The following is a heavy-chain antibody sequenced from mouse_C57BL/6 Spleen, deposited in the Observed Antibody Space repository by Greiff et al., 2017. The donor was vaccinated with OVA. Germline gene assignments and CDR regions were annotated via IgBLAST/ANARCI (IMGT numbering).Heavy chain of an antibody. CDR3: ARRGGLTGYFDY. J-gene: IGHJ2*01. V-gene: IGHV1-22*01. Sequence: VVKPGASVKMSCKASGYTFTDYNMHWVKQSHGKSLEWIGYINPNNGGTSYNQKFKGKATLTVNKSSSTAYMELRSLTSEDSAVYYCARRGGLTGYFDYWGQGTTLTVSS. D-gene: IGHD4-1*01. CDR1: GYTFTDYN. CDR2: INPNNGGT.